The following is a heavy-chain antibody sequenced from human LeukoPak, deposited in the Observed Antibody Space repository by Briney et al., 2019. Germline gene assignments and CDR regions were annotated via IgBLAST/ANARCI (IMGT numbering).Heavy chain of an antibody. V-gene: IGHV3-30*14. D-gene: IGHD2-2*01. J-gene: IGHJ6*03. Sequence: GGSLRLSCAASGFTFSSYAMHWVRQAPGKGLEWVAVISYDGSNKYYADSVKGRFTISRDNSKNTMYLQMNSLNAEDTAVYYCAKDEVVPGYYYTDVWGRGTTVTISS. CDR2: ISYDGSNK. CDR3: AKDEVVPGYYYTDV. CDR1: GFTFSSYA.